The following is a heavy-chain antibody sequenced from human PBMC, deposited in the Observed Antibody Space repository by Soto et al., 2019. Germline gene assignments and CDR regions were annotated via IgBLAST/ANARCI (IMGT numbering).Heavy chain of an antibody. J-gene: IGHJ5*02. D-gene: IGHD2-21*01. V-gene: IGHV4-39*01. CDR1: GDSISSSYY. CDR3: ARLPVVVIALGYFDP. CDR2: VYYTGFT. Sequence: QLQLQESGPGLVKPSETLSLTCTVSGDSISSSYYWGWVRQPPGKGLECIGAVYYTGFTYYNPSLKSRLTISLDTSKNQFPLRLSSVPAADTAIYYCARLPVVVIALGYFDPWGPGTLVTVSS.